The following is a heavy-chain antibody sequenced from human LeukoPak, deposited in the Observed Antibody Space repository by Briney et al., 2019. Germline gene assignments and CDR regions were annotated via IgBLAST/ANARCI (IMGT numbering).Heavy chain of an antibody. J-gene: IGHJ3*02. Sequence: GGSLRLSCAASRFSFSNFWMHWVRQTPGKGLEWVSSIRGDGGDTTYADSVKGRFTISRDNAKNTLYLQMNSLRADDTAVYYCAAEHGGFDIWGQGTMVTVSS. D-gene: IGHD2-15*01. CDR3: AAEHGGFDI. CDR2: IRGDGGDT. V-gene: IGHV3-74*01. CDR1: RFSFSNFW.